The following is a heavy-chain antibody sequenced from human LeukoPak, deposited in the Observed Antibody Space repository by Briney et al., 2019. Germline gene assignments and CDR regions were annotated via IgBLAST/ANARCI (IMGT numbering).Heavy chain of an antibody. CDR3: ASTKSDWRGGRSYLEYGMNV. CDR2: IYYTGNT. CDR1: GDSISNSNW. D-gene: IGHD2-15*01. V-gene: IGHV4-28*01. J-gene: IGHJ6*04. Sequence: PSDTLSLTCAVSGDSISNSNWWGWVRPPPGKGLEWIGYIYYTGNTYYSPSLESRLTMSVDTSKNEFSLRLSSVTAVDTAVYYCASTKSDWRGGRSYLEYGMNVWGKGTRVTVSS.